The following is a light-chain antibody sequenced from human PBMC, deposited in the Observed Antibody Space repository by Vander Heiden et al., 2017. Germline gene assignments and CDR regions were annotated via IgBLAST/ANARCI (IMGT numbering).Light chain of an antibody. CDR3: QQRANWPLT. J-gene: IGKJ4*01. CDR2: GAS. V-gene: IGKV3-11*01. CDR1: QSVSVH. Sequence: DIVLTQSPATLSLSPGERATLSCRASQSVSVHLAWYQHKPGQAPRLLIYGASNTATGIPGRFSGSGSGTDFSLTISSLEPEDFAVYYCQQRANWPLTFGGGTKVEIK.